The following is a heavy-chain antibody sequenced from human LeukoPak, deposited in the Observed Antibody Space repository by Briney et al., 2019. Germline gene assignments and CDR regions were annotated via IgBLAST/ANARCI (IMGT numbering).Heavy chain of an antibody. Sequence: PGGSLRLSCAASGFTFSSLWMHWVRQAPGKGLAWVSYINNDGSSTAYADSVKGRFTISRDNAKNTLYLEMSSLRAEDTAVYYCARRAGAYSHPYDYWGQGTLVTVSS. CDR3: ARRAGAYSHPYDY. CDR2: INNDGSST. V-gene: IGHV3-74*03. J-gene: IGHJ4*02. CDR1: GFTFSSLW. D-gene: IGHD4/OR15-4a*01.